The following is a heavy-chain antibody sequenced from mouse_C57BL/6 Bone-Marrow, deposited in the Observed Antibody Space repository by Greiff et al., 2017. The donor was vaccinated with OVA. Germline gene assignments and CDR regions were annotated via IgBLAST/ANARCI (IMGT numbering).Heavy chain of an antibody. Sequence: VKLKESGAELARPGASVKLSCKASGYTFTSYGISWVKQRTGQGLEWIGEIYPRSGNTYYNEKFKGKATLTADKSSSTAYMELRSLTSDDSAVYFCAGSLGLYYFDNGGWGTALTVSS. CDR1: GYTFTSYG. CDR3: AGSLGLYYFDN. CDR2: IYPRSGNT. J-gene: IGHJ2*01. V-gene: IGHV1-81*01. D-gene: IGHD6-2*01.